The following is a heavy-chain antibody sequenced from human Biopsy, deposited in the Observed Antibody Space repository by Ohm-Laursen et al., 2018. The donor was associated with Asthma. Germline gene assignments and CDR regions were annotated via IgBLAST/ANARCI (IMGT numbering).Heavy chain of an antibody. Sequence: SLRLSCAASGFTLSSYATHWVRQAPGKGLEWVSVISSGGGTIDYADSAKGRFTISRNISTNTVYLQMDSLSADDTAVYYCAKVGHGYGDYVGYLDPWGQGTLVTVSS. V-gene: IGHV3-23*01. CDR3: AKVGHGYGDYVGYLDP. D-gene: IGHD4-17*01. J-gene: IGHJ5*02. CDR1: GFTLSSYA. CDR2: ISSGGGTI.